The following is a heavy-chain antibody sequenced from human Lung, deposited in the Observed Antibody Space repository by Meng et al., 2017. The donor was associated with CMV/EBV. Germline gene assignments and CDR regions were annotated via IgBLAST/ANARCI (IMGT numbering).Heavy chain of an antibody. V-gene: IGHV1-18*01. CDR3: VKHSSDWSLDS. Sequence: ASXXVSCKASGYTYTDYQTDWVRQAPGQGLEWMGWIHPSGHPTYAQKFQGRVTMTIDTSTTTASMELRSLRSDDSALYYCVKHSSDWSLDSWGQGTLVTGAS. D-gene: IGHD6-19*01. CDR2: IHPSGHP. CDR1: GYTYTDYQ. J-gene: IGHJ4*02.